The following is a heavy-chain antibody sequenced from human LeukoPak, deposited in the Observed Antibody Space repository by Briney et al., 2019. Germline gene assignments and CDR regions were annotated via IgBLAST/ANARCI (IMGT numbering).Heavy chain of an antibody. CDR3: ARGYSTSLYSYYDL. J-gene: IGHJ2*01. D-gene: IGHD6-13*01. V-gene: IGHV1-69*13. CDR1: GGTFNNYA. CDR2: IIPIYGTA. Sequence: SVKVSCKASGGTFNNYAFAWVRQAPGQDLEWMGTIIPIYGTANYAQRFQGRLTITADESTNTAFLELISLGSEDTAFYYCARGYSTSLYSYYDLWGRGTLVSVSS.